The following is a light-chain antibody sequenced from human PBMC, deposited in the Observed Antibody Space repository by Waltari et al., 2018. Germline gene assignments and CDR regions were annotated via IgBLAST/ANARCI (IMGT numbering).Light chain of an antibody. CDR3: SSYTSSNTWV. V-gene: IGLV2-18*02. CDR1: TSDVGHYNR. CDR2: EVT. Sequence: QSALTQPPSVSGSPGQSVTISCTGTTSDVGHYNRVSWYQQPPGTGPKLIIYEVTNRPSGVPDRFSGSKSGNTASLTISGLQAEDEADYYCSSYTSSNTWVFGGGTKVTVL. J-gene: IGLJ3*02.